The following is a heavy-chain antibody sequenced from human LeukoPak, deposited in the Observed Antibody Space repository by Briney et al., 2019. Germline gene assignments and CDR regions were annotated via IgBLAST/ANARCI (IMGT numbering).Heavy chain of an antibody. J-gene: IGHJ4*02. V-gene: IGHV3-23*01. CDR3: AKSDYYDSSGYYYGSDY. Sequence: GGSLRLSCAASGLTFTSYAMPWVRKAPGKGLEWVSGISGSGGSTYYADSVKGRFTISRDNSKNTLYVQMNSLRAEDTAVYYCAKSDYYDSSGYYYGSDYWGQGTLVTVSS. CDR2: ISGSGGST. D-gene: IGHD3-22*01. CDR1: GLTFTSYA.